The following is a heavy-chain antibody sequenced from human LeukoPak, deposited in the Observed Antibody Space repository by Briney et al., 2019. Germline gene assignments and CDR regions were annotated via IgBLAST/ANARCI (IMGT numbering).Heavy chain of an antibody. CDR1: GFTFNSYN. CDR2: ISNSNSTI. J-gene: IGHJ3*02. D-gene: IGHD6-6*01. Sequence: PGGALRLSCAASGFTFNSYNMNWVRQAPGKGLEGVSYISNSNSTIYYADSVRGRLTISRESAKTSLFLQMNNLTDEDTAGCYCARAYPSSSGPDAFYTWGPGTFVTVSP. CDR3: ARAYPSSSGPDAFYT. V-gene: IGHV3-48*02.